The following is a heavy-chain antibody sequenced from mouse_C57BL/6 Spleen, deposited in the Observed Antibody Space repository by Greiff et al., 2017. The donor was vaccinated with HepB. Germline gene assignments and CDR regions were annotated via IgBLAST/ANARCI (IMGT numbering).Heavy chain of an antibody. CDR2: IRLKSDNYAT. CDR3: TAGSPYYAMDY. V-gene: IGHV6-3*01. D-gene: IGHD1-1*01. J-gene: IGHJ4*01. Sequence: EVKLEESGGGLVQPGGSMKLSCVASGFTFSNYWMNWVRQSPEKGLEWVAQIRLKSDNYATHYAESVKGRFTISRDDSKSSVYLQMNNLRAEDTGIYYCTAGSPYYAMDYWGQGTSVTVSS. CDR1: GFTFSNYW.